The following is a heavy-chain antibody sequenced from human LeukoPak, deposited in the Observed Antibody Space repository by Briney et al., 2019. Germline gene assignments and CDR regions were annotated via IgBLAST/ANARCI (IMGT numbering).Heavy chain of an antibody. CDR3: ARDPYFRGSSRATVTNDY. D-gene: IGHD4-11*01. J-gene: IGHJ4*02. Sequence: GGSLRLSCAASGFTFSSYWMSWVRQAPGKGLEWVANIKQDGSEKYYVDSVKGRFTISRDNAKNSLYLQMNSLRAEDTAVYYCARDPYFRGSSRATVTNDYWGQGTLVTVSS. V-gene: IGHV3-7*01. CDR1: GFTFSSYW. CDR2: IKQDGSEK.